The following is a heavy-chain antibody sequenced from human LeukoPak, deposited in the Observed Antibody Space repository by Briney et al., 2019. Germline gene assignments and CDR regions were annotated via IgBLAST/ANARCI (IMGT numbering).Heavy chain of an antibody. CDR3: ARAGDFYGDYGKDPFDY. J-gene: IGHJ4*02. D-gene: IGHD4-17*01. V-gene: IGHV4-59*01. CDR1: GGSISSYY. CDR2: IYYSGST. Sequence: KPSETLSLTCTASGGSISSYYWSWIRQPPGKGLEWIGYIYYSGSTNYNPSLKSRVTISVDTSKNQFSLKLSSVTAADTAVYYCARAGDFYGDYGKDPFDYWGQGTLVTVSS.